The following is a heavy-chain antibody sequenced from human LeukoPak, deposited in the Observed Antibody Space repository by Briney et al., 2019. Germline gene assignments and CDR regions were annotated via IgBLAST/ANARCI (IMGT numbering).Heavy chain of an antibody. CDR3: ARVNPLMAPGAFDI. D-gene: IGHD2-8*01. CDR2: IKQDGNEK. J-gene: IGHJ3*02. CDR1: GFTFSRYW. Sequence: PGVSLRLSCAASGFTFSRYWMSWVRQAPGKGLEWVANIKQDGNEKYYVNSVKGRFTISRDNAKNSLYLQMNSLRAEDTAMYYCARVNPLMAPGAFDIWGQGTMVTVSS. V-gene: IGHV3-7*01.